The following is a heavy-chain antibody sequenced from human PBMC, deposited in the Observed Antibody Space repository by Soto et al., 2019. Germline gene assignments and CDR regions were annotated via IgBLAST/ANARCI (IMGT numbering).Heavy chain of an antibody. V-gene: IGHV4-59*01. CDR2: IHYSGST. Sequence: QVQLQESGPGLVKPSETLSLTCTVSGGSISSYYWSWIRQSPGKGLECVGYIHYSGSTKSNPSLKSRVTISVDTSRNQVCLKLSSVTAADSAVYFCARARYQLLHPYYYGMDVWGQGTTVTVSS. CDR3: ARARYQLLHPYYYGMDV. D-gene: IGHD2-2*01. CDR1: GGSISSYY. J-gene: IGHJ6*02.